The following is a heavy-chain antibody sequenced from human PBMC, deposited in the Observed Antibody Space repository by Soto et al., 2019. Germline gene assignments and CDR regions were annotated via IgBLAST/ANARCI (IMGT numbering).Heavy chain of an antibody. J-gene: IGHJ3*02. D-gene: IGHD3-3*01. CDR3: AKEATYYDFWSGYYGAFDI. Sequence: SLKPSWSSLGFTFCSYSIGWVRQAPKKGLEWVSGISCSSGSIYYADSVKGRFTISRDNAKNSLYLQMNSLRAEDTALYYCAKEATYYDFWSGYYGAFDIWGQGTMVT. CDR1: GFTFCSYS. V-gene: IGHV3-9*01. CDR2: ISCSSGSI.